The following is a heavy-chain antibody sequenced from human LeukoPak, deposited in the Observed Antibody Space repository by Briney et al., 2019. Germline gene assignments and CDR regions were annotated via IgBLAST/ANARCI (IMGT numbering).Heavy chain of an antibody. V-gene: IGHV3-48*03. CDR3: ARERRSSGWYVSALYRNKKNWFDP. Sequence: PGGSLRLSCAASGFTFSSYEMNWVRQAPGKGLEWVSYISSSGSTIYYADSVKGRFTISRDNAKNSLYLQMNSLRAEDTAVYYCARERRSSGWYVSALYRNKKNWFDPWGQGTLVTVSS. CDR1: GFTFSSYE. J-gene: IGHJ5*02. D-gene: IGHD6-19*01. CDR2: ISSSGSTI.